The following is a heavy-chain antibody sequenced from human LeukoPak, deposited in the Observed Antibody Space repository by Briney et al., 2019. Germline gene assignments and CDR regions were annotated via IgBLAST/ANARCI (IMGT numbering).Heavy chain of an antibody. V-gene: IGHV1-8*01. CDR2: ITVYDGKT. D-gene: IGHD4-17*01. J-gene: IGHJ4*02. CDR3: ATLYGDYVVN. CDR1: GYTFTSYD. Sequence: GASVKVSCKASGYTFTSYDINWVRQATGQGLEWMGWITVYDGKTKYAQSLQGRVTMTRNTSISTAYMELSSLRSEDTAVYYCATLYGDYVVNWGQGTLVTVSS.